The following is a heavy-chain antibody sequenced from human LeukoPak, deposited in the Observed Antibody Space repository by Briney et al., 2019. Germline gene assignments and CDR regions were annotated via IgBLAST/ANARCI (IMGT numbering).Heavy chain of an antibody. D-gene: IGHD3-16*01. CDR2: ISSSGTYM. CDR3: ARELGNADTFGNVPLGH. V-gene: IGHV3-21*01. CDR1: GITFRTSS. Sequence: GGSLRLSFTVSGITFRTSSFNWVRQVPGKGLEWVSSISSSGTYMYYSDSVEGRFTISRDNAKNSVFLQMDSLRAEDTAVYFCARELGNADTFGNVPLGHWGQGTLVTVSS. J-gene: IGHJ4*02.